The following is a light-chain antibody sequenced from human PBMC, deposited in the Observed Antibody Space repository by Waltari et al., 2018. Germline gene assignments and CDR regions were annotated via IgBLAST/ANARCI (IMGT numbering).Light chain of an antibody. Sequence: QSVLTQPPSASGTPGQRVTISSSGSSANIRSTTVNWYQQLPGTNPTLLIYNNNMRPSGVPDRFSGSKSGTSASLSISGLQSEDEADYYCAAWDDSLPGLFVFGSGTKVTVL. J-gene: IGLJ1*01. V-gene: IGLV1-44*01. CDR1: SANIRSTT. CDR3: AAWDDSLPGLFV. CDR2: NNN.